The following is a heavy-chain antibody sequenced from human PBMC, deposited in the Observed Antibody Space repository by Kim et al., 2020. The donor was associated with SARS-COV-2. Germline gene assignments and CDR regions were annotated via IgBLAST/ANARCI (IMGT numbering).Heavy chain of an antibody. Sequence: GGSLRLSCAASGFTFSDYYMSWIRRAPGKGLEWVSYISSSGSTIYYADSVKGRFTISRDNAKNSLYLQMNSLRAEDTAVYYCARDEYYDSTGRHYFDYWGQGTLVTVSS. V-gene: IGHV3-11*01. D-gene: IGHD3-22*01. CDR3: ARDEYYDSTGRHYFDY. J-gene: IGHJ4*02. CDR1: GFTFSDYY. CDR2: ISSSGSTI.